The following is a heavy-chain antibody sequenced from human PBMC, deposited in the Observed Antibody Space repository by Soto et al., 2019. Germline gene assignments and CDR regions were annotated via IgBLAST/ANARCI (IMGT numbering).Heavy chain of an antibody. D-gene: IGHD3-22*01. Sequence: QITLKESGPTLVKPTQTLTLTCTFSGFSLSTSGVGVGWIRQPPGKALEWLALIYWDDDKRYSPSLKSRLTITKYNPENLXVLTMTNMDPVDTATYYCAHRFSSGHWGVEYYFDYWGQGTLVTVSS. J-gene: IGHJ4*02. CDR1: GFSLSTSGVG. V-gene: IGHV2-5*02. CDR2: IYWDDDK. CDR3: AHRFSSGHWGVEYYFDY.